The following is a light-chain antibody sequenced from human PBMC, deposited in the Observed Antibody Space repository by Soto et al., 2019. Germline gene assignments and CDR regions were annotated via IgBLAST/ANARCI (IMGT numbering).Light chain of an antibody. CDR3: QQYNAYPFT. CDR2: AAS. J-gene: IGKJ3*01. V-gene: IGKV1-16*01. CDR1: QAISNY. Sequence: DIPMTQSPSSLSASVGDRVTITCRASQAISNYLAWFQQKPGKAPESLIYAASTLQSGVPSRFSGSGSGTDFTLTISSLQPEDFATYFCQQYNAYPFTFGPGTTVEIK.